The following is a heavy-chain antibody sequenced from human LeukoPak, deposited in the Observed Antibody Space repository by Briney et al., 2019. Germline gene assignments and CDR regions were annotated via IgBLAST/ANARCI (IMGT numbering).Heavy chain of an antibody. CDR2: INPSGGST. V-gene: IGHV1-46*01. CDR1: GYTFTSYY. CDR3: AREQWLVRRADYYYGMDV. D-gene: IGHD6-19*01. J-gene: IGHJ6*02. Sequence: ASVKVSCKASGYTFTSYYMHWVRQAPGQGLEWMGIINPSGGSTSYAQKFQGRVTMTRDTSTSTVYMELSSLRSEDTAVYYCAREQWLVRRADYYYGMDVWGQGTTVTVSS.